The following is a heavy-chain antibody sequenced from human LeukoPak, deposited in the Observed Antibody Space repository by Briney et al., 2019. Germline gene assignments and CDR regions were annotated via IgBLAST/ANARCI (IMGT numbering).Heavy chain of an antibody. Sequence: GGSLRLSCAASGFTFSKYPMHWVRQAPGKGLEWVAVISNDGSNKFYADSVRGRLTISRDNSKNTLYLQMNSLKPEDTAVYYCARDLGKRRRLIREDYSYGLDVWGQGTTVTVSS. J-gene: IGHJ6*02. CDR1: GFTFSKYP. CDR2: ISNDGSNK. CDR3: ARDLGKRRRLIREDYSYGLDV. V-gene: IGHV3-30-3*01. D-gene: IGHD2-8*01.